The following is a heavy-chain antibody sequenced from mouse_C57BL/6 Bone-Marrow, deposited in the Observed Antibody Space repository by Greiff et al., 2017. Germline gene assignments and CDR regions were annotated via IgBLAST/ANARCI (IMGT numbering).Heavy chain of an antibody. J-gene: IGHJ4*01. Sequence: DVKLVESGGGLVKPGGSLKLSCAASGFTFSSYAMSWVRQTPEKRLEWVATISDGGSYTYYPDNVKGRFTISRDNAKNNLYLQMSHLKSEDTAMYYCARDPFYDGGAMDYWGQGTSVTVSS. CDR1: GFTFSSYA. CDR3: ARDPFYDGGAMDY. D-gene: IGHD2-3*01. V-gene: IGHV5-4*01. CDR2: ISDGGSYT.